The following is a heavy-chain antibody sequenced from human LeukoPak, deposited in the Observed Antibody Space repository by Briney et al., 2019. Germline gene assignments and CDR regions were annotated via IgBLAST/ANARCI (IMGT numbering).Heavy chain of an antibody. CDR2: INSDGSST. CDR3: ARELNPVYDFDS. CDR1: GFTFNSYW. Sequence: GGSLRLSCAASGFTFNSYWMHWVRQAPGKGLVWVSRINSDGSSTSYADSVKGRFTISRDNAKNTLYLQMNSLRAEDTTVYYCARELNPVYDFDSWGQGTLVTVSS. D-gene: IGHD1-14*01. V-gene: IGHV3-74*01. J-gene: IGHJ4*02.